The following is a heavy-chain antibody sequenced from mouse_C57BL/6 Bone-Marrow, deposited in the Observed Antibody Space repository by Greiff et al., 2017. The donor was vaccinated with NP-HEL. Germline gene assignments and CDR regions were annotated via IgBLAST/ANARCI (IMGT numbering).Heavy chain of an antibody. D-gene: IGHD1-1*01. J-gene: IGHJ3*01. CDR3: ASPITTVVAPWFAY. Sequence: VQLQQSGPGLVQPSQSLSITCTVSGFSLTSYGVHWVRQSPGKGLEWLGVIWSGGSTDYNAAFISRLSISKDNSKSQVFFKMNILQADDTAIYYCASPITTVVAPWFAYWGKGTLVTVSA. V-gene: IGHV2-2*01. CDR2: IWSGGST. CDR1: GFSLTSYG.